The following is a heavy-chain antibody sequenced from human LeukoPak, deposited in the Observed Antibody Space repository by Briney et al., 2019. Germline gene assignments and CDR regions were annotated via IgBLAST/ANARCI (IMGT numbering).Heavy chain of an antibody. J-gene: IGHJ4*02. D-gene: IGHD3-9*01. CDR1: GFTFGIYA. CDR2: ISARDGST. V-gene: IGHV3-23*01. Sequence: GGSLRLSCAASGFTFGIYAMSWVRQAPGQGLDWVSAISARDGSTYYADSVKGRFTISRDNSKNTLYLQMNSLRAEDTAVYYCAKDRVLRYFDWLFDLDYWGQGTLVTVSS. CDR3: AKDRVLRYFDWLFDLDY.